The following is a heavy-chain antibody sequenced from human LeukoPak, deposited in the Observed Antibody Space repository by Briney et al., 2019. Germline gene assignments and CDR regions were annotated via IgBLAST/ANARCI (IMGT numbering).Heavy chain of an antibody. D-gene: IGHD3-10*01. CDR3: ASITMVRGY. Sequence: SETLSLTCAVYGGSFSGYYWSWIRQPPGKGLEWIGEINHSGSTNYNPSLKSRVTISVDTSKNQFSLKLSSVTAADTAVYYCASITMVRGYWGQGTLVTVSS. CDR2: INHSGST. V-gene: IGHV4-34*01. CDR1: GGSFSGYY. J-gene: IGHJ4*02.